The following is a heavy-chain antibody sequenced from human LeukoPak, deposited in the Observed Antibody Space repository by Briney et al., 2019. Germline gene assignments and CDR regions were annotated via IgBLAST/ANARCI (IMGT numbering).Heavy chain of an antibody. CDR1: GYTFTSYA. D-gene: IGHD6-19*01. CDR3: AREQWLVRDYYYYYGMDV. V-gene: IGHV1-3*01. Sequence: ASVKVSCKASGYTFTSYAMHWVRQAPGQRLEWMGWINAGNGNTKYSQKFQGRVTITRDTSASTAYMELSSLRSEDTAVYYCAREQWLVRDYYYYYGMDVWGQGTMVTVSS. CDR2: INAGNGNT. J-gene: IGHJ6*02.